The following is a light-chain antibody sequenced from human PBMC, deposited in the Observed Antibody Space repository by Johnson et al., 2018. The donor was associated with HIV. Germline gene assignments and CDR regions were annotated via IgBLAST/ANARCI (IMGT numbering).Light chain of an antibody. Sequence: QSVLTQPPSVSAAPGQKVTISCSGTSSNIGNNYVSWYQQFPGTAPKLVIYDNNNRPSGIPDRFSGSKSGTSATLGITGLQAGDEADYYCGTWDNSLSIGYVFGTGTKVTVL. CDR1: SSNIGNNY. V-gene: IGLV1-51*01. CDR3: GTWDNSLSIGYV. J-gene: IGLJ1*01. CDR2: DNN.